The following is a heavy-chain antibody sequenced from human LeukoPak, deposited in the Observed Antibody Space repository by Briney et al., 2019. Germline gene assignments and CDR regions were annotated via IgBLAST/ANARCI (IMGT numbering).Heavy chain of an antibody. CDR3: AKTYYYDSSGYRFYYFDY. CDR1: GFTFSSYA. CDR2: ISGSGGST. D-gene: IGHD3-22*01. Sequence: GGSLRLSCAASGFTFSSYAMSWVRQAPGKGLEWVSAISGSGGSTYYADSVKGRFTISRDNSKNTLYLQMNSLRAKDTAVYYCAKTYYYDSSGYRFYYFDYWGQGTLVTVSS. J-gene: IGHJ4*02. V-gene: IGHV3-23*01.